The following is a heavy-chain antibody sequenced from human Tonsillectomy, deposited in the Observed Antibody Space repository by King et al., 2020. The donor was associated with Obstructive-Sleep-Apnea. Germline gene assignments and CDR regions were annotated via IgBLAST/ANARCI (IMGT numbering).Heavy chain of an antibody. D-gene: IGHD3-22*01. CDR1: GFTFSSYW. J-gene: IGHJ4*02. CDR3: ARSYYYDSSGYYPFDY. CDR2: INSDGSST. V-gene: IGHV3-74*01. Sequence: VQLVESGGGLVQPGGSLRLSCAASGFTFSSYWMHLVRQAPGKGLVWVSRINSDGSSTSYADSVKGRFTISRDNAKNTLYLQMNSLRAEDTAVYYCARSYYYDSSGYYPFDYWGQGTLVTVSS.